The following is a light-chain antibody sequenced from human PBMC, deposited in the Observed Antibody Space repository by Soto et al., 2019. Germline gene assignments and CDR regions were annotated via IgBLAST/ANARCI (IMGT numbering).Light chain of an antibody. J-gene: IGKJ1*01. CDR3: QQSYNTPQT. CDR2: ATD. CDR1: QTITNY. Sequence: DIQMTQSPSSLSACVGDRVTITFLASQTITNYLNWYQQQSGKAPKLLIYATDTLQSGVPSRFSGSGSGTDYTLTISSLQPEDFATYYCQQSYNTPQTFGQGTKVDIK. V-gene: IGKV1-39*01.